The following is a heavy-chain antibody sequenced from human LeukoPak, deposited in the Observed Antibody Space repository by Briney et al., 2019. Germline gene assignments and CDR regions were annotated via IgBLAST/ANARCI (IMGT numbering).Heavy chain of an antibody. CDR3: ARNLAGHFGGFYFDD. V-gene: IGHV4-39*07. D-gene: IGHD2-21*01. CDR1: LGSICSSSYY. J-gene: IGHJ4*02. CDR2: IYYSGST. Sequence: SETLSLTCTVSLGSICSSSYYWGWIHQPPGKGLEWLGSIYYSGSTYYNPSLKSRVTISVDTSKNQFSLKLGSVTAADTAVYYCARNLAGHFGGFYFDDWGQGTLVTVSS.